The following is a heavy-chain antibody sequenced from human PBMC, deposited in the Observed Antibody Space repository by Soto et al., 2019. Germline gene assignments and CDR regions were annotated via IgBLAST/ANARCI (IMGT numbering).Heavy chain of an antibody. CDR3: ARGGRRDSSRFFDY. Sequence: QVQLVQSGAEVKKPGASVKVSCKASGYTFTSYAMHWVRQAPGQRLEWMGWINAGNGNTKYSQKFQGRVTITRDTSASTAYRELSSMRSEDTAVYYCARGGRRDSSRFFDYWGQGTLVTVSS. CDR2: INAGNGNT. CDR1: GYTFTSYA. D-gene: IGHD3-22*01. J-gene: IGHJ4*02. V-gene: IGHV1-3*01.